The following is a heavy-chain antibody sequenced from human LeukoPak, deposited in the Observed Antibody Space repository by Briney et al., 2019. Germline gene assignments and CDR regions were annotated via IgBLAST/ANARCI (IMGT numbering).Heavy chain of an antibody. V-gene: IGHV1-69*05. CDR1: GGTFSSYA. J-gene: IGHJ4*02. CDR2: IIPIFGTA. CDR3: ARVRREGYNAVDY. D-gene: IGHD5-24*01. Sequence: SVKVSCKASGGTFSSYAISWVRQAPGQGLEWMGGIIPIFGTANYAQKFQGRVTITTDESTSTAYMELSNLRSEDTAVYYCARVRREGYNAVDYWGQGTLVTVSS.